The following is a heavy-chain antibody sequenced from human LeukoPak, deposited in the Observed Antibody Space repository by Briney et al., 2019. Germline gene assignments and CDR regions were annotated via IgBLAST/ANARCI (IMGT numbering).Heavy chain of an antibody. D-gene: IGHD5/OR15-5a*01. CDR3: AREVYGVYGGHFEI. CDR2: IYYSGST. J-gene: IGHJ3*02. CDR1: GGSISSSSYS. Sequence: SETLSLTCTVSGGSISSSSYSWSWIRQPPGKGLEWIGYIYYSGSTNYNPSLKSRVTISVDTSKNQFSLKLSSVTAADTAVYYCAREVYGVYGGHFEIWGQGTMATVSS. V-gene: IGHV4-61*01.